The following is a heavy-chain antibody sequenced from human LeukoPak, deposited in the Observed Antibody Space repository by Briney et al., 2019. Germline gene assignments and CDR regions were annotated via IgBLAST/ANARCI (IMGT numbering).Heavy chain of an antibody. D-gene: IGHD2-21*02. J-gene: IGHJ3*02. CDR1: GGSISSYY. CDR2: IYYSGST. V-gene: IGHV4-59*01. Sequence: PSETLSLTCTVSGGSISSYYWSWIRQPPGKGLEWIGYIYYSGSTNYNPSLKSRVTISVDTSKNQFSLKLSSVTAADTAVYCCARNLYGGDGAFDIWGQGTMVTVSS. CDR3: ARNLYGGDGAFDI.